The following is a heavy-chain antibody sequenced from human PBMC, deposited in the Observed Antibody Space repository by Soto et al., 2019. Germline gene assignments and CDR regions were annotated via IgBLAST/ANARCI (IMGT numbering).Heavy chain of an antibody. Sequence: GGSLRLSCAASGFTFSNAWMSWVGQAPGKGLEWVGRIKSKTDGGTTDYAAPVKGRFTISRDDSKNTLYLQMNSLKTEDTAVYYCTTEGGSTSRDYYYYGMDVWGQGTTVTVSS. CDR2: IKSKTDGGTT. V-gene: IGHV3-15*01. CDR3: TTEGGSTSRDYYYYGMDV. J-gene: IGHJ6*02. CDR1: GFTFSNAW. D-gene: IGHD2-2*01.